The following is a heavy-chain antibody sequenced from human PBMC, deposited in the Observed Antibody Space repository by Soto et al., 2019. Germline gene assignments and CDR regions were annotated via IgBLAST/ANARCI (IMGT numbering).Heavy chain of an antibody. J-gene: IGHJ4*02. Sequence: GSLRLSCAASGFTFSSYWMHWVRQAPGKGLVWISRIYNDGTYSDYADSVRGRFTISRDNVNDTLYLQMNNLRAEDSGLYYCTRGPRPISTGTGAYWGQGTQVTVSS. CDR1: GFTFSSYW. CDR3: TRGPRPISTGTGAY. CDR2: IYNDGTYS. V-gene: IGHV3-74*01. D-gene: IGHD3-10*01.